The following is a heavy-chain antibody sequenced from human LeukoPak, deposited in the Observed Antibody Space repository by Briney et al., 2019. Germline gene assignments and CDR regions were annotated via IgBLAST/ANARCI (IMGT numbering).Heavy chain of an antibody. CDR2: IYYIEST. Sequence: PSETLSLTCTVSGGSISSSSYYWGWIRQPPGKGLEWIGSIYYIESTYYNPYLKSRVTISVDTSKNQFSLKLSSVTAADTAVYYCARQEDDVLTGYYLNYWGQGTLVTVSS. J-gene: IGHJ4*02. CDR1: GGSISSSSYY. V-gene: IGHV4-39*01. CDR3: ARQEDDVLTGYYLNY. D-gene: IGHD3-9*01.